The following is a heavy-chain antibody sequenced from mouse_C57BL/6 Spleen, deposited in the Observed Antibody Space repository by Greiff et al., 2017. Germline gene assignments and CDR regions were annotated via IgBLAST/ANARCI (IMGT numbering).Heavy chain of an antibody. V-gene: IGHV5-4*01. Sequence: EVMLVESGGGLVKPGGSLKLSCAASGFTFSSYAMSWVRQTPEKRLEWVATISDGGSYTYYPDNVKGRFTISRDNAKNNLYLQMSHLKSEDTAMYYCARDGELWSSRGFAYWGQGTLVTVSA. J-gene: IGHJ3*01. D-gene: IGHD1-1*02. CDR2: ISDGGSYT. CDR1: GFTFSSYA. CDR3: ARDGELWSSRGFAY.